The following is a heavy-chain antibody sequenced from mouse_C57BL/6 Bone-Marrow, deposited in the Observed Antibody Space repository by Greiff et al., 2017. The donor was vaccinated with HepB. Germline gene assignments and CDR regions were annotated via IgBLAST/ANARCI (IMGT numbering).Heavy chain of an antibody. CDR1: GYTFTSYW. CDR3: ARSWDYVLAY. CDR2: IHPNSGST. V-gene: IGHV1-64*01. D-gene: IGHD2-4*01. J-gene: IGHJ3*01. Sequence: QVQLQQPGAELVKPGASVKLSCKASGYTFTSYWMHWVKQRPGQGLEWIGMIHPNSGSTDYNEKFKSKATLTVDKSSSTAYMQLSSLTSEDSAVYYCARSWDYVLAYWGQGTLVTVSA.